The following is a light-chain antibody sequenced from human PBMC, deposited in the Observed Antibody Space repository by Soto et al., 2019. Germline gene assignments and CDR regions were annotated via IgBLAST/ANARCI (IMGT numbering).Light chain of an antibody. V-gene: IGKV1-39*01. CDR2: AAS. J-gene: IGKJ5*01. Sequence: DIQMTQSPSSLSASVGDRITITCRASENIARHLNWYQQKPGKAPNLLIYAASNLQNGVPLRFRGGGSGTDFTLTISNLQPEEFATYYCQQSYSTLSITFGQGTRLEIK. CDR3: QQSYSTLSIT. CDR1: ENIARH.